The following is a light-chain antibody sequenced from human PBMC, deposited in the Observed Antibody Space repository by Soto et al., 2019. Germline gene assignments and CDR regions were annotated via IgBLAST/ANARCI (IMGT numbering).Light chain of an antibody. Sequence: EIVLTQSPGTLSLSPGERATLSCRAGQSITSSYLAWYQQKPGQAPRLLIYGGSSRATGVPDRFSGSGSGTDFSLTISRLEPEDFAVYYCQQYDNSPQTFGQGTRLEIK. CDR1: QSITSSY. J-gene: IGKJ2*01. CDR2: GGS. V-gene: IGKV3-20*01. CDR3: QQYDNSPQT.